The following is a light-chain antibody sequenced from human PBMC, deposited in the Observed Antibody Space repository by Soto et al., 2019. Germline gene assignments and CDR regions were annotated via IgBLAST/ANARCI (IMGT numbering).Light chain of an antibody. CDR1: QSVSSN. Sequence: EIVMTQSPATLSVSPGERATLSCRASQSVSSNLAWYQQKPSQAPRLLIYGASTRATGVPARFSGSGSGTEFTLTISSLQSEDFEVYYCQQYNNWPPWTFGQGTKVDIK. J-gene: IGKJ1*01. CDR2: GAS. CDR3: QQYNNWPPWT. V-gene: IGKV3-15*01.